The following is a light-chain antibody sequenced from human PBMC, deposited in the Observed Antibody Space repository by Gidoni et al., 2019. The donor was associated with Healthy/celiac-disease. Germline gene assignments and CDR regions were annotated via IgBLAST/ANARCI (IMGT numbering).Light chain of an antibody. J-gene: IGKJ3*01. V-gene: IGKV4-1*01. Sequence: DIVMTPSPDSLAVSLGERATINCTPSQSVLYSSNNKNYLAWYQQKPGQPPKLLIYWASTRESGVPDRFSGSGSGTDFTLTISSLQAEDVAVYYCQQYYSTPFTFGPGTKVDIK. CDR3: QQYYSTPFT. CDR2: WAS. CDR1: QSVLYSSNNKNY.